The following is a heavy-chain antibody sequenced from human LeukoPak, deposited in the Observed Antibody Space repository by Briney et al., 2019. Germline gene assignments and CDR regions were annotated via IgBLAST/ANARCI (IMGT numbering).Heavy chain of an antibody. Sequence: AGGSLRLSCAASGFTFSDHYMDWVRQAPGKGLEWVGRTRNKANSYTTEYAASVKGRFTISRDDSKNSLYLQMNSLKTEDTAVYYCARIVRYYDSSGTRPRAFDIWGQGTMVTVSS. CDR2: TRNKANSYTT. CDR1: GFTFSDHY. D-gene: IGHD3-22*01. J-gene: IGHJ3*02. CDR3: ARIVRYYDSSGTRPRAFDI. V-gene: IGHV3-72*01.